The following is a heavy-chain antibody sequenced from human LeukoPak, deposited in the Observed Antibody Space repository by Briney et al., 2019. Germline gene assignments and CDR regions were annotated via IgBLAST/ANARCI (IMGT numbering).Heavy chain of an antibody. CDR1: GYTFTDYY. V-gene: IGHV1-2*02. J-gene: IGHJ4*02. CDR2: INPNSGGT. Sequence: ASVKVSCKASGYTFTDYYMYWVRQAPGQGLEWMGWINPNSGGTKYAQKFQGRVTMTRDTSISTAYMELSRLRSDDTAVYYCATSYGSGRRLDYWGQGTLVTVSS. D-gene: IGHD3-10*01. CDR3: ATSYGSGRRLDY.